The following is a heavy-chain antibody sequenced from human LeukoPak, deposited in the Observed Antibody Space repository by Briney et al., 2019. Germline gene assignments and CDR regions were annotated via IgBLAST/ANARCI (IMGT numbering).Heavy chain of an antibody. CDR2: ITPIFGTA. V-gene: IGHV1-69*13. Sequence: ASVKVSCKASGGTFSSYAISWVRQAPGQGLEWMGGITPIFGTANYAQKFQGRVTITADESTSTAYMELSSLRSEDTAVYYCARDRVAVAGSRPIDAFDIWGQGTMVTVSS. CDR1: GGTFSSYA. CDR3: ARDRVAVAGSRPIDAFDI. J-gene: IGHJ3*02. D-gene: IGHD6-19*01.